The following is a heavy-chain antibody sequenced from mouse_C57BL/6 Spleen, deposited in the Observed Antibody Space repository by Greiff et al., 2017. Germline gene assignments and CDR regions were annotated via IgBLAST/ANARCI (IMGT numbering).Heavy chain of an antibody. CDR2: IWSGGST. CDR1: GFSFTSYG. D-gene: IGHD2-1*01. Sequence: VQLQQSGPGLVQPSPSLSITCTVSGFSFTSYGVHWVRQSPGKGLEWLGVIWSGGSTDYNAAFISRLSISKDNSKSQVFFKMNSLHADDTAIYYCARRSTIVTLYYYAMDYWGQGTSVTVSS. J-gene: IGHJ4*01. CDR3: ARRSTIVTLYYYAMDY. V-gene: IGHV2-2*01.